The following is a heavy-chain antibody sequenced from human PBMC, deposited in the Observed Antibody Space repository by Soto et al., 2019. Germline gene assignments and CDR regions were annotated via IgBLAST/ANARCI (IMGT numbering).Heavy chain of an antibody. Sequence: EVQLLESGGGLVQPGGSLRLSCAVSGFTITTHAIIWVRQGPGKGLEWVSGISGGAGSTYYADSVKGRFTISRDNPKNALYLQMYSLRAEDTAVYYCAKEGYVSAFFWGEGTLVTVSS. V-gene: IGHV3-23*01. CDR1: GFTITTHA. CDR3: AKEGYVSAFF. J-gene: IGHJ4*02. CDR2: ISGGAGST. D-gene: IGHD3-16*01.